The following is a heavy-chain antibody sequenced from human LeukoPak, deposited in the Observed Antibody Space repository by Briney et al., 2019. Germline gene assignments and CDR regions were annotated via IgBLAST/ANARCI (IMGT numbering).Heavy chain of an antibody. CDR3: ARDLTGKYYIAY. CDR2: ISYDGSNK. CDR1: GFTFSSYA. D-gene: IGHD2-8*02. Sequence: GGSLRLSCAASGFTFSSYAMHWVRQAPGKGLEWVAVISYDGSNKYYADSVKGRFTISRDNSKNTLYLQMNSLRAADTALYSCARDLTGKYYIAYWGQGTLVTVSS. J-gene: IGHJ4*02. V-gene: IGHV3-30*04.